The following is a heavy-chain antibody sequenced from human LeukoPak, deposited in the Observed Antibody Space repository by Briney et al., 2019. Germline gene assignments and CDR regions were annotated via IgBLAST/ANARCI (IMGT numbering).Heavy chain of an antibody. D-gene: IGHD4-17*01. J-gene: IGHJ6*02. CDR1: GFTFSDYY. V-gene: IGHV3-11*01. Sequence: GGSLRLSCAASGFTFSDYYMSWIRQAPGKGLEWVSYISSSGSTIYYADSVKGRFTISRDNAKNSLYLQMNSLRAEDTAVYYCAGEYGDYIRYYYYGMDVWGQGTTVTVSS. CDR2: ISSSGSTI. CDR3: AGEYGDYIRYYYYGMDV.